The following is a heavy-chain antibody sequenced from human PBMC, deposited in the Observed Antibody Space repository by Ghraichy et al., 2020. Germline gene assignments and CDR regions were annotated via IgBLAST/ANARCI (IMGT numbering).Heavy chain of an antibody. D-gene: IGHD4-17*01. CDR1: GYTFTSYG. J-gene: IGHJ5*02. V-gene: IGHV1-18*01. CDR3: ARDDRVMTTVTSSWFDP. CDR2: ISAYNGNT. Sequence: ASVKVSCKASGYTFTSYGISWVRQAPGQGLEWMGWISAYNGNTNYAQKLQGRVTMTTDTSTSTAYMELRSLRSDDTAVYYCARDDRVMTTVTSSWFDPWGQGTLVTVSS.